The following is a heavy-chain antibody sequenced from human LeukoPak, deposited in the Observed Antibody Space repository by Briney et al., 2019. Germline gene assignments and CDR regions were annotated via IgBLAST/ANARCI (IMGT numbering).Heavy chain of an antibody. Sequence: GASVKVSCKASGITFSKNCISWVRQAPGQGLEWMGRFIPMVGVAAYAQKFQGRITITEDRSANTAFMELSSLTSEDTAVYYCARIKAVGVPVAIDAYYSCGMDIWGQGTAVAVSS. D-gene: IGHD2-2*01. CDR1: GITFSKNC. V-gene: IGHV1-69*02. J-gene: IGHJ6*02. CDR3: ARIKAVGVPVAIDAYYSCGMDI. CDR2: FIPMVGVA.